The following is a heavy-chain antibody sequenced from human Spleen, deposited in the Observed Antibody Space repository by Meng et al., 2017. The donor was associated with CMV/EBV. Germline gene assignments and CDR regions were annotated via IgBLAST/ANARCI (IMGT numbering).Heavy chain of an antibody. V-gene: IGHV3-21*06. D-gene: IGHD3-22*01. Sequence: GESLKISCVASEFTLSPFSMNWVRQAPGKGLEWVSSISSSSSYIHYADSVRGRFTISRDNAKNSLYLQMNSLRAEDTAVYYCVRDDSSGHYYFDHWGRGTLVTVSS. J-gene: IGHJ4*02. CDR3: VRDDSSGHYYFDH. CDR1: EFTLSPFS. CDR2: ISSSSSYI.